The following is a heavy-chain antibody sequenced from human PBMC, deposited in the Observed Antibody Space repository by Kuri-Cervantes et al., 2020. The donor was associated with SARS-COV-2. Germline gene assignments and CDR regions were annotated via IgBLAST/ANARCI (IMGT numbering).Heavy chain of an antibody. D-gene: IGHD2-2*01. CDR3: ARGAPIVVVPAAKGDDAFDI. J-gene: IGHJ3*02. CDR2: INPSGGST. CDR1: GYTFTSYY. V-gene: IGHV1-46*01. Sequence: ASVKVSCKASGYTFTSYYMHWVRQAPGQGLEWMGIINPSGGSTSYAQKFQGRVTMTRDTSTSTVYMELSSLRSEDTAVYYCARGAPIVVVPAAKGDDAFDIWSQGTMVTVSS.